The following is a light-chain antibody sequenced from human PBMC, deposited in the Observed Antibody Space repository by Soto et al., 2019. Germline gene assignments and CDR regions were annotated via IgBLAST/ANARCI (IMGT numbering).Light chain of an antibody. CDR1: QSVGGD. CDR2: GAS. CDR3: QQYKNWPQFT. V-gene: IGKV3-15*01. J-gene: IGKJ3*01. Sequence: VMTQSPATLSLSPGERVTLSCRASQSVGGDVAWYQQKPGQAPRLLIFGASTRATAVPARFSGSGSGTEFTLTISSLQSEDFAVYYCQQYKNWPQFTFGPGTKVDIK.